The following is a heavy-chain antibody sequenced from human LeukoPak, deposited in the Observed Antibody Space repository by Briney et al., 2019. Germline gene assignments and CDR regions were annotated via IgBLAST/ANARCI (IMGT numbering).Heavy chain of an antibody. CDR3: AREDGYGWLDP. CDR2: IKQDGSEK. J-gene: IGHJ5*02. V-gene: IGHV3-7*01. D-gene: IGHD5-18*01. Sequence: PGGSLRLSCSASGLTFSKYWMRWVRQAPGKGLEWVANIKQDGSEKYYVDSVKGRFTISRDNAKNSLYLQMSSLRAEDTAVYFCAREDGYGWLDPWGQGTLVTVSS. CDR1: GLTFSKYW.